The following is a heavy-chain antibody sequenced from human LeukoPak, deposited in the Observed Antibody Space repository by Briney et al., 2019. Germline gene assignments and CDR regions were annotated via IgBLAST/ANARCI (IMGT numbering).Heavy chain of an antibody. D-gene: IGHD7-27*01. CDR3: ARERPGVDTFDI. CDR2: ISSIGNTI. CDR1: GFTLRSYH. V-gene: IGHV3-48*03. J-gene: IGHJ3*02. Sequence: GGALRLSCAASGFTLRSYHMNWVRQAPGKGVGWVSFISSIGNTIYYADSVKGRFIISRDNAKNSLYLQMNSLRTEDTAIYYCARERPGVDTFDIWGQGTMVTVSA.